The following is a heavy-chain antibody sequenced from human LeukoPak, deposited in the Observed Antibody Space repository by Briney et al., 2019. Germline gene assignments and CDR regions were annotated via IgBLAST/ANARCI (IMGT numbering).Heavy chain of an antibody. CDR3: ARGRPRTYYDFWSGYLDADY. D-gene: IGHD3-3*01. CDR2: MNPNSGNT. J-gene: IGHJ4*02. Sequence: ASVKVSCKASGYTFTIYDINWVRQATGQGLEWMGWMNPNSGNTGYAQKFQGRVTMTRNTSISTAYMELSSLRSEDTAVYYCARGRPRTYYDFWSGYLDADYWGQGTLVTVSS. CDR1: GYTFTIYD. V-gene: IGHV1-8*01.